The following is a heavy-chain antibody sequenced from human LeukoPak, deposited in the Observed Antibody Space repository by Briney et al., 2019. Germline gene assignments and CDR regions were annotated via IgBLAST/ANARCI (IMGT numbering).Heavy chain of an antibody. Sequence: SVKVSCNASGGTFSSYAISWVRQAPGQGLEWMGRIIPILGIANYAQKFQGRVTIAADKSTSTAYMELSSLRSEDTAVYYCARDYPVVIGAFDIWGQGTMVTVSS. CDR3: ARDYPVVIGAFDI. CDR1: GGTFSSYA. CDR2: IIPILGIA. D-gene: IGHD2-21*01. J-gene: IGHJ3*02. V-gene: IGHV1-69*04.